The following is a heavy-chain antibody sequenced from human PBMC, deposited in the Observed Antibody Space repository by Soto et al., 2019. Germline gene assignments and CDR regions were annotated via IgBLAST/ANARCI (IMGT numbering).Heavy chain of an antibody. CDR3: ALDIVVVPAAMENWFDP. Sequence: GSLRLSCAASGFNFVAYSMNWVRQAPGKGLEWVSSISGSGGSTYYADSVKGRFTISSDNSKNSLYLQMNSLRAEDTAVYYCALDIVVVPAAMENWFDPWGQGTLVTVSS. D-gene: IGHD2-2*01. CDR2: ISGSGGST. J-gene: IGHJ5*02. CDR1: GFNFVAYS. V-gene: IGHV3-23*01.